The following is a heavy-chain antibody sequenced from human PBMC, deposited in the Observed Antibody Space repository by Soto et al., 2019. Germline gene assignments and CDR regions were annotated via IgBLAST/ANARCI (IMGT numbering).Heavy chain of an antibody. CDR3: ARGRGITIFGTQGYYGMDV. J-gene: IGHJ6*02. V-gene: IGHV4-59*01. CDR1: GGSISSYY. Sequence: SETLSLTCTVSGGSISSYYWSWIRQPPGKGLEWIGYIYYSGSTNYNPSLKSRVTISVDTSKNQFSLKLSSVTAADTAVYYCARGRGITIFGTQGYYGMDVWGQGTTVTVS. D-gene: IGHD3-3*01. CDR2: IYYSGST.